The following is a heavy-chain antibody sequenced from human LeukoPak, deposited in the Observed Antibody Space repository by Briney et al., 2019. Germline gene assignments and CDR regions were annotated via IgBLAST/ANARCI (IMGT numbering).Heavy chain of an antibody. J-gene: IGHJ3*02. D-gene: IGHD1-26*01. V-gene: IGHV3-30*03. CDR1: GFTFSSYG. Sequence: GGSLRLSCAASGFTFSSYGMHWVRQAPGKGLEWVSVISYDGSNKYYADSVKGRFTISRDNSKNTLYLQMNSLRAEDTAVYYCLRGATFIVGATTSPVAFDIWGQGTMVTVSS. CDR3: LRGATFIVGATTSPVAFDI. CDR2: ISYDGSNK.